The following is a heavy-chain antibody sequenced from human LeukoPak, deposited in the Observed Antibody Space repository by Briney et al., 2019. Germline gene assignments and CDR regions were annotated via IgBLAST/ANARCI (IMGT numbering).Heavy chain of an antibody. CDR3: AKHPLAAVAGQFDY. Sequence: GGSLRLSCAASGFTFSSYAMSWVRQAPGKGLEWVSAISGSGGSTYYADSGKGRFTISRDNSKNTLYLQMNSLRAEDTAVYYCAKHPLAAVAGQFDYWGQGTLVTVSS. V-gene: IGHV3-23*01. CDR2: ISGSGGST. J-gene: IGHJ4*02. D-gene: IGHD6-19*01. CDR1: GFTFSSYA.